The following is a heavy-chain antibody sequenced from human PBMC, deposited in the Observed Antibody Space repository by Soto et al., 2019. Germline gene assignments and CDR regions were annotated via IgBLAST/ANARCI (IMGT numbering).Heavy chain of an antibody. CDR2: IYHSGST. J-gene: IGHJ6*02. V-gene: IGHV4-30-2*01. Sequence: WTWIRQPPGKGLEWIGYIYHSGSTYYNPSLKSRVTISVDRSKNQFSLKLSSVTAADTAVYYCARVTDVWGQGTTVTVSS. CDR3: ARVTDV.